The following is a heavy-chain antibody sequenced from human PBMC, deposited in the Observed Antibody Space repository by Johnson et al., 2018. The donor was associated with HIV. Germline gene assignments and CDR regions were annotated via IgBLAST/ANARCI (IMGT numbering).Heavy chain of an antibody. J-gene: IGHJ3*02. CDR2: IYSGGST. Sequence: VQLVESGGGLVQPGGSLRLSCAASGFTVSSNYMTWVRQAPGKGLEWVSVIYSGGSTYYADSVKGRLTISRDNSKNTLYLQMNSLRAEDTAVYYCASEYSYGSHDAFDIWGQGTMVTVSS. CDR1: GFTVSSNY. V-gene: IGHV3-66*01. D-gene: IGHD5-18*01. CDR3: ASEYSYGSHDAFDI.